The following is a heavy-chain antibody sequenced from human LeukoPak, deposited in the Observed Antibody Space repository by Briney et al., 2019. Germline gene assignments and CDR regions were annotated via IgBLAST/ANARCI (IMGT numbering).Heavy chain of an antibody. Sequence: GGSLRLSCAASGFIFSNYDMHWVRQAPGKGLEWVAVIWYDGSDKHYADSVQGRFTISRDNSKNSLYLQMNSLRDEDTAVYYCARDRVLGSSEGFDSWGQGTLVTVSS. V-gene: IGHV3-33*01. CDR3: ARDRVLGSSEGFDS. CDR2: IWYDGSDK. CDR1: GFIFSNYD. J-gene: IGHJ4*02. D-gene: IGHD6-13*01.